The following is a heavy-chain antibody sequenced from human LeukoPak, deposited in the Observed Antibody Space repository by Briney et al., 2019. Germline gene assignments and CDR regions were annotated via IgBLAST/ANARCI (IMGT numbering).Heavy chain of an antibody. CDR1: GGSISSYY. J-gene: IGHJ4*02. D-gene: IGHD5-12*01. CDR2: IYYSGST. V-gene: IGHV4-59*01. Sequence: SETLSLTCTVSGGSISSYYWSWIRQPPGKGLEWIGYIYYSGSTNYNPSLKSRVTISVDTSKNQFSLKLNSVTAADTAVYYCARLGYSGYDYIDYWGQGTLVTVSS. CDR3: ARLGYSGYDYIDY.